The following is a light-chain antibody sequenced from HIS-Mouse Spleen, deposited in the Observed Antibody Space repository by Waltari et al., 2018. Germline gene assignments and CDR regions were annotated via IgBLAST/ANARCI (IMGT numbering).Light chain of an antibody. CDR3: QQYYSTPWT. CDR2: WAS. J-gene: IGKJ1*01. V-gene: IGKV4-1*01. CDR1: QSVLYSSNNKND. Sequence: DIVMTQSPDSLAVSLGERATINCKSSQSVLYSSNNKNDSAWYRQKPGQPPKLLICWASTRESGVPDRFSGSWSGAEFARTISSLQAEDVAVYYCQQYYSTPWTFGQGTKVEIK.